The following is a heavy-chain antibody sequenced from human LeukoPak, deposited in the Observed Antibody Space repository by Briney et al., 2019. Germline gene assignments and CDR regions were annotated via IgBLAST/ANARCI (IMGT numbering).Heavy chain of an antibody. CDR1: GFTFSSYS. J-gene: IGHJ5*02. D-gene: IGHD3-10*01. CDR2: ISSSSSTI. CDR3: ARVNYYGSGSYYPNWFDP. V-gene: IGHV3-48*04. Sequence: GGSLRLSCAASGFTFSSYSMNWVRQAPGKGLEWVSYISSSSSTIYYADSVKGRFTISRDNAKNSLYLQMNSLRAEDTAVYYCARVNYYGSGSYYPNWFDPWGQGTLVTVSS.